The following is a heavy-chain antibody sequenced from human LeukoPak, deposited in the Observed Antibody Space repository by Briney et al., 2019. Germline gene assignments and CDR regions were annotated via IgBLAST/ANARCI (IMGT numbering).Heavy chain of an antibody. CDR2: IYHGGSA. Sequence: SETLSLTCAVSGGSISSGDYSWTWIRQPPGKGLEWIGYIYHGGSASYNPSLKSRVTISLDRSKHQFSLKLSSVTAADTAVCYCARGGYSGYDPGLDYWGQGTLVTVSS. D-gene: IGHD5-12*01. V-gene: IGHV4-30-2*01. CDR3: ARGGYSGYDPGLDY. CDR1: GGSISSGDYS. J-gene: IGHJ4*02.